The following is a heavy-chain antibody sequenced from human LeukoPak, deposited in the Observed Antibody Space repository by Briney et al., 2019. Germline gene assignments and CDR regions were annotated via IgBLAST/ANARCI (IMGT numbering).Heavy chain of an antibody. CDR1: GFTFSSYG. D-gene: IGHD6-13*01. V-gene: IGHV3-30*18. CDR3: AKDTQGYSSSWYPLYYYYYGMDV. J-gene: IGHJ6*04. Sequence: PGGSLRLSCAASGFTFSSYGMHWVRQAPGKGLEWGAVISYDGSNKYYADSVKGRFTISRDNSKNTLYLQMNSLRAEDTAVYYCAKDTQGYSSSWYPLYYYYYGMDVWGKGTTVTVSS. CDR2: ISYDGSNK.